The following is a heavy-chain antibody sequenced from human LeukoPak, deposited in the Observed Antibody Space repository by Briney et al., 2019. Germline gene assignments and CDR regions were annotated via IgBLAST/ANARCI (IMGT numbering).Heavy chain of an antibody. Sequence: PSETLSLTCTVSGDSISSGDYYWSWIRQPAGKGLEWIGRISSSGSTNYNPSLKSRVTISVDSSKNQFSLKLSSVTAADTAVYYCARRKDSSGYYYHDAFDIWGQGTMVTVSS. D-gene: IGHD3-22*01. V-gene: IGHV4-61*02. CDR2: ISSSGST. CDR3: ARRKDSSGYYYHDAFDI. J-gene: IGHJ3*02. CDR1: GDSISSGDYY.